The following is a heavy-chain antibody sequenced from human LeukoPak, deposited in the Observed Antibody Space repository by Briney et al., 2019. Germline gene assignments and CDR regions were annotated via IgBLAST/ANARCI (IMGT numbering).Heavy chain of an antibody. D-gene: IGHD5-24*01. Sequence: GGSLRLSCTASGFTFSDYSMNWVRQAPGKGLEWISYIGIDSGNTNYADSVKGRFPISGDKAKNSLYLQMNSLRVEDTAVYYCARVYKYAFDNWGQGTLVTVSS. J-gene: IGHJ4*02. CDR2: IGIDSGNT. CDR3: ARVYKYAFDN. V-gene: IGHV3-48*01. CDR1: GFTFSDYS.